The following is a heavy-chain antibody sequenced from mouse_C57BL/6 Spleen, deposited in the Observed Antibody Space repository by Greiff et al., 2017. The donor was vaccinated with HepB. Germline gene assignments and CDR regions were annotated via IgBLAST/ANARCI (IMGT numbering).Heavy chain of an antibody. Sequence: QVQLQQSGAELVKPGASVKLSCKASGYTFTSYWMQWVKQRPGQGLEWIGEIDPSDSYTNYNQKFKGKATVTVDTSSSTAYMQLSSLTSEDSAVYYCAIRYLYDLDYWGQGATLTVSS. J-gene: IGHJ2*01. CDR2: IDPSDSYT. CDR1: GYTFTSYW. D-gene: IGHD2-14*01. CDR3: AIRYLYDLDY. V-gene: IGHV1-50*01.